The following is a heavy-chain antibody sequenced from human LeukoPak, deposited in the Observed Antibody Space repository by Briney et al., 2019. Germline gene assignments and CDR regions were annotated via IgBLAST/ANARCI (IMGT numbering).Heavy chain of an antibody. CDR3: ARNRGRGWSVPDY. Sequence: SETLSLTCAVYGGSFSGYYWSWIRQPPGKGLERIGEINHSGSTNYNPSLKSRVTISVDTSKNQFSLKLSSVTAADTAVYYCARNRGRGWSVPDYWGQGTLVTVSS. CDR2: INHSGST. V-gene: IGHV4-34*01. J-gene: IGHJ4*02. D-gene: IGHD6-19*01. CDR1: GGSFSGYY.